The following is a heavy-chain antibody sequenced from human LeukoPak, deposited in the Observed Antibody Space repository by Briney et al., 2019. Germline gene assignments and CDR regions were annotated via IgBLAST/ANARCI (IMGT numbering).Heavy chain of an antibody. CDR2: LYPGVGT. D-gene: IGHD3-22*01. V-gene: IGHV4-4*07. CDR3: ARLKFYDSTGYSPGHYMDV. CDR1: GGPIYSYY. Sequence: SETLSLTCTVSGGPIYSYYWSWIRHTAGKGLEWIGRLYPGVGTNYNPSLKSRVTMAVDTSKNQFALKLSAVTAADTAVYYCARLKFYDSTGYSPGHYMDVWGKGTTVTVSS. J-gene: IGHJ6*03.